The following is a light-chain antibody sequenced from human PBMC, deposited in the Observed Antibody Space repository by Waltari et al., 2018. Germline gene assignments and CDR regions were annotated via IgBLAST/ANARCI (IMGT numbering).Light chain of an antibody. CDR2: GAS. CDR1: QSVSSN. V-gene: IGKV3-15*01. J-gene: IGKJ1*01. Sequence: EIVMTQSPATLSVSPGERATLSCRASQSVSSNLAWYQQIPGQAPRLLIYGASTRATGIPARVTGSGSGTEFTLTISSMQSEDIAVYYCQQYNNWPGTFGQGTKVEIK. CDR3: QQYNNWPGT.